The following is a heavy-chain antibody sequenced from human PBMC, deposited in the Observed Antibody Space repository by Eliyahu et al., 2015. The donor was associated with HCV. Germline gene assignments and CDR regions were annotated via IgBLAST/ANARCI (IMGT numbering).Heavy chain of an antibody. CDR3: AREPPSRLLSYFDS. Sequence: QVQLQQWGAGLLKPSETLSLTCAXYGGSLXSXXWSWXRQSPGKGXAWIGEISHSGSTNYNPSLKSRVTISLDKPKNQFSLKLTSVTAGDTAVYYCAREPPSRLLSYFDSWSQGTRVTVSS. V-gene: IGHV4-34*01. J-gene: IGHJ4*02. CDR2: ISHSGST. CDR1: GGSLXSXX. D-gene: IGHD2/OR15-2a*01.